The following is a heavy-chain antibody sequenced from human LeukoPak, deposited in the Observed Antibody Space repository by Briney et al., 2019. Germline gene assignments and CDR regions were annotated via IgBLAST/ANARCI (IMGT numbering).Heavy chain of an antibody. CDR1: GFTFSSYE. D-gene: IGHD6-13*01. J-gene: IGHJ4*02. CDR2: ISSSGTTI. V-gene: IGHV3-48*03. CDR3: ARKAGIAAAMWGD. Sequence: GGSLRLSCAASGFTFSSYEMNWVRQAPGKGLEWVSYISSSGTTIYYVDSVKGRFTISRDNAKNSLYLQMNSLRAEDTAVYYCARKAGIAAAMWGDWGQGTLVTVSS.